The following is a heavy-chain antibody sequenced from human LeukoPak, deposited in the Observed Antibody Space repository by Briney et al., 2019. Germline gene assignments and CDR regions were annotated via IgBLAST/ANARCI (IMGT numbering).Heavy chain of an antibody. CDR1: GGSVNNYY. V-gene: IGHV4-4*07. J-gene: IGHJ5*02. Sequence: SETLSLTCTVSGGSVNNYYWGWVRQPAGKGLEWIGRIYASGTTRYNPSLQSRVTMSVDMSKNQFSLKLTSVTAADTAVYYCARLGYCSSTTCLDNWFDPWGQGTLVTVSS. D-gene: IGHD2-2*01. CDR3: ARLGYCSSTTCLDNWFDP. CDR2: IYASGTT.